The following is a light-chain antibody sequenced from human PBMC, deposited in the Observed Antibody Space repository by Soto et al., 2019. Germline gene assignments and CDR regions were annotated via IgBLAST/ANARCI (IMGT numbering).Light chain of an antibody. CDR3: QQYGSSPPWT. CDR2: GAS. Sequence: EVVLTQSPGTLSLSPVERATLSCRASPSVSSSYLAWYQQKPGQAPRLLIYGASSRATGIPDRFSGSGSGTDFTLTISRLEPEDFAVYYCQQYGSSPPWTFGQGTKVDIK. J-gene: IGKJ1*01. CDR1: PSVSSSY. V-gene: IGKV3-20*01.